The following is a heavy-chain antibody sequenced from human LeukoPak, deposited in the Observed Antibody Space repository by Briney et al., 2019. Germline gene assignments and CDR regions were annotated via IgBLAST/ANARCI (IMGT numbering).Heavy chain of an antibody. CDR2: IYHSGST. J-gene: IGHJ4*02. D-gene: IGHD2-21*02. CDR1: GGSISSSNW. V-gene: IGHV4-4*02. Sequence: PSGTLSLTCAVSGGSISSSNWWSWVRQPPWKGLEWIGEIYHSGSTNYNPSLKSRVTISVDKSKNQFSLKLSSVTAADTAVYYCARAVVTAIPYFDYWGQGTLVTVSS. CDR3: ARAVVTAIPYFDY.